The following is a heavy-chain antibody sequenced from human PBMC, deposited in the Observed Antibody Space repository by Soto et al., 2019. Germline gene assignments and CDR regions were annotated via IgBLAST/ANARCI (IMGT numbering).Heavy chain of an antibody. J-gene: IGHJ5*02. Sequence: QVPLVQSGAEVKKPGSSVTVSCKASGGTFSSYAIHWVRQAPGQGLEWMGGIIPMYGPAKYAQRFQGRVTMTADESTTTVELDRTSLTAQDTAVYYCARVTSMVRGVSDYWFDPWGHGTLVTVSS. D-gene: IGHD3-10*01. CDR1: GGTFSSYA. CDR2: IIPMYGPA. CDR3: ARVTSMVRGVSDYWFDP. V-gene: IGHV1-69*01.